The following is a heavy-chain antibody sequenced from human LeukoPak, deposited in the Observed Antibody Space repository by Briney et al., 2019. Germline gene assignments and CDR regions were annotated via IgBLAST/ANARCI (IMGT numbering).Heavy chain of an antibody. D-gene: IGHD6-13*01. Sequence: ASVKVSCKASGYTFSDSYIHFVRQAPGQGLEWMGRINPNSGGTNYAQKFQGRVTMTRDTSISTAYMELSRLRSDDTAVYYCARDAIAAAGTQLPYYYYYMDVWGKGTTVTISS. CDR1: GYTFSDSY. CDR3: ARDAIAAAGTQLPYYYYYMDV. J-gene: IGHJ6*03. CDR2: INPNSGGT. V-gene: IGHV1-2*06.